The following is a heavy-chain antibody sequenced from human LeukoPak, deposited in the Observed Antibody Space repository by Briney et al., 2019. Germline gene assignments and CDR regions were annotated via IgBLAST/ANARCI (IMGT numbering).Heavy chain of an antibody. Sequence: GGSLRLSCEASGFTFRPHSMNWVRQAPGKGLEWVSSITKSSTYVYYADSVKGRFTISRDNANNSLFLQMNNLGVDDTGVYYCARGSGVHVWGQGTLVLVSS. CDR3: ARGSGVHV. CDR1: GFTFRPHS. J-gene: IGHJ4*02. CDR2: ITKSSTYV. V-gene: IGHV3-21*04. D-gene: IGHD3-10*01.